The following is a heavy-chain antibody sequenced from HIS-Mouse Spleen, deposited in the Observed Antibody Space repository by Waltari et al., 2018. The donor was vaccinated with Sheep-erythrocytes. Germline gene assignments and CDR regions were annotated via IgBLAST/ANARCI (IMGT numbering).Heavy chain of an antibody. CDR3: AKEISSGWYYYYYGMDV. CDR2: ISYDGSNK. Sequence: VVQPGRSLRLSCAASGFTFSSYGMHWVRQAPGKGLEWVAVISYDGSNKYYADSVKGRFTISRDNSKTTRYLQMNSKRAEDTAVYYCAKEISSGWYYYYYGMDVWGQGTTVTVSS. CDR1: GFTFSSYG. J-gene: IGHJ6*02. D-gene: IGHD6-19*01. V-gene: IGHV3-30*18.